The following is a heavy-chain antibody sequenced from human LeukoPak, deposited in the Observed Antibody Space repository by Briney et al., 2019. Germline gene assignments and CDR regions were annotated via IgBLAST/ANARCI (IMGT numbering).Heavy chain of an antibody. Sequence: SETLSLTCTASGGSIISRGYYWGWIRQPPGKGLEWIGSIYYTRSTYYNPSLKSRVTISVDASKDQFSLKMSSVTAADTAVYYCARSETIMIKFDYWGHGALVTVSS. V-gene: IGHV4-39*01. J-gene: IGHJ4*01. D-gene: IGHD3-16*01. CDR1: GGSIISRGYY. CDR3: ARSETIMIKFDY. CDR2: IYYTRST.